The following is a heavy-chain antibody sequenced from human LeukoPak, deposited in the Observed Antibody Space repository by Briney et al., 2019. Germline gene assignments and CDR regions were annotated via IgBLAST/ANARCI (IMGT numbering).Heavy chain of an antibody. CDR2: IRDSGEA. D-gene: IGHD3/OR15-3a*01. CDR3: ARDRAANQDWVEFDP. CDR1: GFRVSDYY. J-gene: IGHJ5*02. V-gene: IGHV3-66*03. Sequence: PGGSLRLSCAVSGFRVSDYYMSWVRQAPGKGLEWVGLIRDSGEAFYADFARGRFAISRDESEHTLYLQMNSLRVEDTAVYFCARDRAANQDWVEFDPWGQGTPVIVSS.